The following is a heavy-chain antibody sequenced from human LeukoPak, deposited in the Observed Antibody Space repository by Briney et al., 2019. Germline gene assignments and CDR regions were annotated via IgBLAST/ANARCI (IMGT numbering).Heavy chain of an antibody. D-gene: IGHD2-2*01. CDR1: GYTFTSYG. CDR3: ARSNPVLYCSSTSCYVPWWPSNYYYYGMDV. Sequence: ASVKVSCKASGYTFTSYGISWVRQATGQGLEWMGWMNPNSGNTGYAQKFQGRVTMTRNTSISTAYMELSSLRSEDTAVYYCARSNPVLYCSSTSCYVPWWPSNYYYYGMDVWGQGTTVTVSS. V-gene: IGHV1-8*02. CDR2: MNPNSGNT. J-gene: IGHJ6*02.